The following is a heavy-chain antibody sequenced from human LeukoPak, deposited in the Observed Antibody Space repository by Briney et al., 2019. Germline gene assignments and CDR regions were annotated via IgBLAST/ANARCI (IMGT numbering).Heavy chain of an antibody. V-gene: IGHV4-39*07. D-gene: IGHD3-22*01. CDR2: INYSGTT. Sequence: SSETLSLTCTASGGSISSSGYYWGWIRQPLGKGLEWIASINYSGTTYYNPSLKSRVTISVDTSKNQFSLKLSSVTAADTAVYYCASSYYDSSGYYPGYWGQGTLVTVSS. CDR3: ASSYYDSSGYYPGY. CDR1: GGSISSSGYY. J-gene: IGHJ4*02.